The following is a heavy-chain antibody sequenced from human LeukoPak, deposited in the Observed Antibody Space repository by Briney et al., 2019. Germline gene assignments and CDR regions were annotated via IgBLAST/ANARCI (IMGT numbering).Heavy chain of an antibody. CDR2: IWYGGSNK. D-gene: IGHD3-10*01. Sequence: PGGSLRLSCAASGFTFSSYGMHWVRQAPGKGLEWVAVIWYGGSNKYYADSVKGRFTISRDNSKNTLYLQMNSLRAEDTAVYYCAKEVARFGELEPWGQGTLVTVSS. J-gene: IGHJ5*02. CDR3: AKEVARFGELEP. V-gene: IGHV3-30*02. CDR1: GFTFSSYG.